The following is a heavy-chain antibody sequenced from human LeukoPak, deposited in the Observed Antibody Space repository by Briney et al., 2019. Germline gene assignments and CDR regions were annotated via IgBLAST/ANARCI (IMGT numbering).Heavy chain of an antibody. V-gene: IGHV4-39*01. Sequence: SETLSLTCTVSGGSISSSSYYWGWIRQPPGKGLEWIGSIYYSGSTYYNPSLKSRVTISVDTSKNQFSLKLSSVTAADTAVYYCARHPAHSSSWYNGQKYNWFDPWGQGTLVTVSS. CDR1: GGSISSSSYY. CDR3: ARHPAHSSSWYNGQKYNWFDP. J-gene: IGHJ5*02. CDR2: IYYSGST. D-gene: IGHD6-13*01.